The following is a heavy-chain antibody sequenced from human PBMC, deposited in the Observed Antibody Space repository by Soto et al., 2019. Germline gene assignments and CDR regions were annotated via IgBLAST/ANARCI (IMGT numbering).Heavy chain of an antibody. V-gene: IGHV3-30*18. Sequence: QVQLVESGRGVVQPGRSLRLSCAASGFTFSSYGMHWVRQAPGKGLVWVAVISYDGSNKYYADSVKCRLTISRDNSKHTLYLQMNSLRAEDTAVYYCAKEQFSSGWYGDWFDPWGQGTLVTVSS. CDR2: ISYDGSNK. J-gene: IGHJ5*02. CDR3: AKEQFSSGWYGDWFDP. D-gene: IGHD6-19*01. CDR1: GFTFSSYG.